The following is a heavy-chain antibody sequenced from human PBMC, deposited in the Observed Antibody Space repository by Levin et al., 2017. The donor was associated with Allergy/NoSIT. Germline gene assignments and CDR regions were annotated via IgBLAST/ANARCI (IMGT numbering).Heavy chain of an antibody. D-gene: IGHD3-10*01. CDR3: ASSGRNRVNWFDP. J-gene: IGHJ5*02. V-gene: IGHV4-61*02. CDR1: GASISDSTYF. Sequence: PSETLSLTCTVSGASISDSTYFWTWIRQPAGKGLEWIGRIYTTGTTYYNPSLKSRGTISLDTSKNQISLQLTSVTAADTAVYYCASSGRNRVNWFDPWGQGTQVTVSS. CDR2: IYTTGTT.